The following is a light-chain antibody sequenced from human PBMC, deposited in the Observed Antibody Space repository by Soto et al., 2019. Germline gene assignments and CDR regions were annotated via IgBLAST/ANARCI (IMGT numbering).Light chain of an antibody. V-gene: IGKV3D-15*01. CDR3: QQYNNWPLT. CDR2: GAT. Sequence: EVVMTQSPATLSVSPGERATLSCRASQTVRDNLGSYQQKPGQPPRLLIYGATTRATGIPARFSGSGSGTEFTLTISSLQSEDFAVYYCQQYNNWPLTFGGGTKVEIK. CDR1: QTVRDN. J-gene: IGKJ4*01.